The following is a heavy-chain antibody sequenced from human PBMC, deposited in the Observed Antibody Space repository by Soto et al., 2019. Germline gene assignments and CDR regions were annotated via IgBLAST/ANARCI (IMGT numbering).Heavy chain of an antibody. CDR3: ASLLGATTTRDY. Sequence: SETLSLTCAVYGGSFSGYYWSWIRQPRGKGLEWIGEINHSGSTNYNPSLKSRVTISVDTSKNQFSLKLSSVTAADTAVYYCASLLGATTTRDYWGQGTLVTVSS. V-gene: IGHV4-34*01. CDR2: INHSGST. CDR1: GGSFSGYY. J-gene: IGHJ4*02. D-gene: IGHD1-26*01.